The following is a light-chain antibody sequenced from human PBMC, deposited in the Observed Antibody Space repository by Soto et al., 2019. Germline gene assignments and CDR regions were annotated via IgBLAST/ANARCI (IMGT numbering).Light chain of an antibody. Sequence: EIFLTQSPATLSLSPGERATLSCGPSRRISRSLACYQQKPGQAPRLLTYDASNRATGIPARFSGSGSGTDFTLTISSLEPEDFAVYYCQQRSNWPLALTFGGGTKVEIK. J-gene: IGKJ4*01. V-gene: IGKV3-11*01. CDR3: QQRSNWPLALT. CDR2: DAS. CDR1: RRISRS.